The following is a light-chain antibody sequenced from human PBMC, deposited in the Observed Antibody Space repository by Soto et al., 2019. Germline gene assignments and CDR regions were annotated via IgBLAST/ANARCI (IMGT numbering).Light chain of an antibody. CDR1: RGISGW. CDR3: QQANSFPLT. Sequence: DIQMTKPPFSWSALLGKGATITVRGSRGISGWLAWYHQKPGKAPKLLIYAASSLQSGVPSRFSGSGSGTDFTLTISSLQPEDFATYYCQQANSFPLTFGGGTKVEIK. J-gene: IGKJ4*01. CDR2: AAS. V-gene: IGKV1-12*01.